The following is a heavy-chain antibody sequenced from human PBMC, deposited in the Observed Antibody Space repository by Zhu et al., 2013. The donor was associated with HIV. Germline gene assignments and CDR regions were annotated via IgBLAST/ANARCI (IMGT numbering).Heavy chain of an antibody. J-gene: IGHJ4*02. Sequence: QVQLVQSGAEVKKPGASVKVSCKASGYTFTSYAMRWVRQAPGQRLEWMGWINAGNGNTKYSQKFQGRVTITRDTSASTAYMELSSLRSEDTAVYYCARAWGYSYGYLNYWGQGTLVTVSS. CDR3: ARAWGYSYGYLNY. CDR2: INAGNGNT. CDR1: GYTFTSYA. V-gene: IGHV1-3*01. D-gene: IGHD5-18*01.